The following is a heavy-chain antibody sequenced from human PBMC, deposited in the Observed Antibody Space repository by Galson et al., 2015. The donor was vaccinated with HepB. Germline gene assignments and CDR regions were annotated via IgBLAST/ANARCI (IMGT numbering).Heavy chain of an antibody. CDR2: IYYSGST. Sequence: LSLTCTVXGGSISXXYWSWXRQPPGKGLEWIGYIYYSGSTNYNPSLKSRVTISVDTSKNQFSLKLSSVTAADTAVYYCARLPRLRIAVAGSHFDYWGQGTLVTXSS. J-gene: IGHJ4*02. D-gene: IGHD6-19*01. CDR3: ARLPRLRIAVAGSHFDY. V-gene: IGHV4-59*08. CDR1: GGSISXXY.